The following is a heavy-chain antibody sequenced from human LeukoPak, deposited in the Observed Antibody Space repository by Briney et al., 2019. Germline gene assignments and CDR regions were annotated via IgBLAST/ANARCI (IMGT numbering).Heavy chain of an antibody. CDR3: ARDQAGTIFGVVLKGYFDY. V-gene: IGHV3-33*01. Sequence: PGGSLRFSCAASGFTFSSYGMHWVRQAPGKGLEWVAVIWYDGSNKYYADSVKGRFTISRDNSKNTLYLQMNSLRAEGTAVYYCARDQAGTIFGVVLKGYFDYWGQGTLVTVSS. CDR1: GFTFSSYG. J-gene: IGHJ4*02. CDR2: IWYDGSNK. D-gene: IGHD3-3*01.